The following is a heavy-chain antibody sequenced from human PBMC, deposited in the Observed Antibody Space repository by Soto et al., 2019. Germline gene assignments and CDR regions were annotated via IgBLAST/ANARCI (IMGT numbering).Heavy chain of an antibody. Sequence: PGGSLRLSCAASGFTFRSYSMNWVRQAPGKGLDWISYISASTTSIYYADSVQGRFTISRDNAKNSLFLQMNSLRAEDTAVYYCAKDLDYKGPNWFDPWGQGTLVTVSS. J-gene: IGHJ5*02. CDR3: AKDLDYKGPNWFDP. V-gene: IGHV3-48*01. CDR2: ISASTTSI. CDR1: GFTFRSYS. D-gene: IGHD4-4*01.